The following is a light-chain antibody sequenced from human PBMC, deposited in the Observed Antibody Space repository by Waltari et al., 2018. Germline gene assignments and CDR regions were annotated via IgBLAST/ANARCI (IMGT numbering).Light chain of an antibody. V-gene: IGLV3-25*02. CDR2: KGS. CDR3: QSADSSGNTYV. Sequence: SYELTQPPSVSVSPGQTARITCSGDAVPKKYAYWYQQKPGQAPVLVIYKGSERPSGIPARFSGSSSGTTVTLTISGVQAEDEADYYCQSADSSGNTYVFGIGTKFTVL. J-gene: IGLJ1*01. CDR1: AVPKKY.